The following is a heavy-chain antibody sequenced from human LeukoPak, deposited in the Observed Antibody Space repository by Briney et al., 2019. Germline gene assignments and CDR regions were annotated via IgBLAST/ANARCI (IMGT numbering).Heavy chain of an antibody. D-gene: IGHD3-22*01. CDR1: GFTFSSYA. V-gene: IGHV3-23*01. J-gene: IGHJ1*01. CDR3: AKDGVSYYYDSSGYPEYFQH. CDR2: ISGSGGST. Sequence: GGSLRLSCAASGFTFSSYAMSWVRQAPGKGLEWVSAISGSGGSTYYADSVKGRFTISRDNSKNTPYLQMNSLRAEDTAVYYCAKDGVSYYYDSSGYPEYFQHWGQGTLVTVSS.